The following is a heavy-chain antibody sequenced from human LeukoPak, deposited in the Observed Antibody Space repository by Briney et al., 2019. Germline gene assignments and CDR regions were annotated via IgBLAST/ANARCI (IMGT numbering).Heavy chain of an antibody. CDR1: GFTVSSNY. J-gene: IGHJ6*02. V-gene: IGHV3-53*01. CDR2: IYGGGNI. CDR3: AKESPKYYYYYGMDV. Sequence: GGSLRLSCAASGFTVSSNYMNWVRQAPGKGLEWVSVIYGGGNIYYADSVKGRFTISRDNSKNTLYLQMNSLRAEDTAVYYCAKESPKYYYYYGMDVWGQGTTVTVSS.